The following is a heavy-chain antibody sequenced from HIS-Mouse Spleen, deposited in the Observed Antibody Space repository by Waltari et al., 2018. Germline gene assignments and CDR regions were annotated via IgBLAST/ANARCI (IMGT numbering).Heavy chain of an antibody. D-gene: IGHD2-2*01. V-gene: IGHV4-38-2*02. CDR1: GSSIRSGYS. J-gene: IGHJ4*02. CDR3: ARGGSSTSCYADY. Sequence: QVQLQESGPGLVKPSETLSLTCTVSGSSIRSGYSWGLIRQPPGKGLEWIGSIYHSGSTYYNPSLKSRVTISVDTSKNQFSLKLSSVTAADTAVYYCARGGSSTSCYADYWGQGTLVTVSS. CDR2: IYHSGST.